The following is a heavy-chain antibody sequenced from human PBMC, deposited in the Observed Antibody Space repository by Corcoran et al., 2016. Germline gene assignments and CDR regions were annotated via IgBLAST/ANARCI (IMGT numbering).Heavy chain of an antibody. D-gene: IGHD5-18*01. CDR1: GYSFSSYW. V-gene: IGHV5-51*01. Sequence: EVQLVQSGAEVKKPGESLKISCKGSGYSFSSYWIAWVRQMPGQGLEWMGIIYPGDSDTRYSPSFQGQVTISADKSISTAYLQWSSLKAPDPARDYGARPQSYGHPYYFDYWGQGTLVTVSS. CDR2: IYPGDSDT. J-gene: IGHJ4*02. CDR3: ARPQSYGHPYYFDY.